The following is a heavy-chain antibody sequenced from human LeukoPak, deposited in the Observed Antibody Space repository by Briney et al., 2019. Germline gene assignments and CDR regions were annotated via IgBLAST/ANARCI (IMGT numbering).Heavy chain of an antibody. J-gene: IGHJ6*02. V-gene: IGHV1-46*01. Sequence: GASVKVSCKASGYTFTSYYMHWVRQAPGQWLEWMGIINPSGGSTSYAQKFQGRVTMTRDTSTSTVYMELSSLRSEDTAVYYCARDPDWLSGYYYYGMDVWGQGTTVTVSS. D-gene: IGHD3-9*01. CDR3: ARDPDWLSGYYYYGMDV. CDR2: INPSGGST. CDR1: GYTFTSYY.